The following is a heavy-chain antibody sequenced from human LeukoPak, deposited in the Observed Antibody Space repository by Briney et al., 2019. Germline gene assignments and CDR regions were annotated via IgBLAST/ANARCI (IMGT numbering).Heavy chain of an antibody. CDR1: GGSMSNYY. J-gene: IGHJ3*02. D-gene: IGHD6-25*01. CDR2: IYYSGST. CDR3: ASARLGSGLEGAFDI. Sequence: WETLSLTCTVSGGSMSNYYWSWIRQPPGKGLEWIGYIYYSGSTNYNPSLKSRVTISVDTSKNQFSLKLSSVTAADTAVYYCASARLGSGLEGAFDIWGQGTMVTVSS. V-gene: IGHV4-59*01.